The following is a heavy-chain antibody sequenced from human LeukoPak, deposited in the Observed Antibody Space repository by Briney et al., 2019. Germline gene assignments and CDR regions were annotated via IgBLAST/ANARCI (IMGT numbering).Heavy chain of an antibody. CDR3: ARGPPFDY. V-gene: IGHV3-21*01. J-gene: IGHJ4*02. Sequence: GGSLRLSCAASGFTFSSYSMNWVRQAPGKGLEWVSSISSRSSYISYADSVKGRFIISRDNAKNSLYLQMNSLRAEDTAVYYCARGPPFDYWGQGTVVTVSS. CDR2: ISSRSSYI. CDR1: GFTFSSYS.